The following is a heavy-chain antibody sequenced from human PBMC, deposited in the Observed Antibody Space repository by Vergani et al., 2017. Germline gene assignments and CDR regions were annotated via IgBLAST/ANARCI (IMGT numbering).Heavy chain of an antibody. CDR3: AKGGGKQLVQYYYYYGMDV. J-gene: IGHJ6*02. V-gene: IGHV1-24*01. Sequence: QVQLVQSGAEVKKPGASVKVSCKVSGYTLTELSIYWVRQAPGKGLEWMGGFDPEDGETIYAQKFQGRVTMTEDTSTDTAYMELSSLRSEDTAVYYCAKGGGKQLVQYYYYYGMDVWGQGTTVTVSS. CDR2: FDPEDGET. D-gene: IGHD6-6*01. CDR1: GYTLTELS.